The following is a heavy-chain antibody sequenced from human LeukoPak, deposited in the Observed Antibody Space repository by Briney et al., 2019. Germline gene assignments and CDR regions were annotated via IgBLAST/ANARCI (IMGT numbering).Heavy chain of an antibody. D-gene: IGHD3-9*01. CDR3: ARGRRYDILTGYYKSVWYFDY. J-gene: IGHJ4*02. V-gene: IGHV4-34*01. CDR2: INHSGST. CDR1: GGSFSGYY. Sequence: KPSETLSLTCAVYGGSFSGYYWSWIRQPPGKGLEWIGEINHSGSTNYNPSLKSRVTISVDTSKNQFSLKLSSVTAADTAVYYCARGRRYDILTGYYKSVWYFDYWGQGTLVTVSS.